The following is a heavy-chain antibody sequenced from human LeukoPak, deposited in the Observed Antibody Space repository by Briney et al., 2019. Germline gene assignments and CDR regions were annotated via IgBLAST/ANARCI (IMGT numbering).Heavy chain of an antibody. J-gene: IGHJ4*02. D-gene: IGHD6-13*01. V-gene: IGHV3-7*02. CDR3: ASSRWQAFDS. CDR2: IKQDGSEK. CDR1: GFTSSTYW. Sequence: PGGSLRLSCAASGFTSSTYWMSWVRQAPGKGLEWVAHIKQDGSEKYYVDSVKGRFAVSRDNAKNSVYLQLSSLRTEDTAAYYCASSRWQAFDSWGQGILVTVSS.